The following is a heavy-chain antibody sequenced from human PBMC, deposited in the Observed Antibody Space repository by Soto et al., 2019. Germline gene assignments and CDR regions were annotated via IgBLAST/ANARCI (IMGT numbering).Heavy chain of an antibody. V-gene: IGHV1-3*01. CDR3: ERADLAPPGMLYHYDSSGYPHDAFDI. CDR1: GYTFTSYA. Sequence: GSSVKVSCKASGYTFTSYAMHWVRQAPGQRLEWMGWINAGNGNTKYSQKFQGRVTITRDTSASTAYMELSSLRSEDTAVYYCERADLAPPGMLYHYDSSGYPHDAFDIWGQVTMVTVSS. CDR2: INAGNGNT. J-gene: IGHJ3*02. D-gene: IGHD3-22*01.